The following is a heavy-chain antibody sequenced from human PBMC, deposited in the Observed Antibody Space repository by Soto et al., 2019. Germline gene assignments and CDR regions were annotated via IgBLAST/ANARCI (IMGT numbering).Heavy chain of an antibody. V-gene: IGHV1-69*13. CDR3: ARAVSSSWSGRDYYYGMDV. Sequence: GASVKVSCKASGGTFSSYAISWVRQAPGQGLEWMGGIIPIFGTANYAQKFQGRVTITADESTSTAYMELSSLRSEDTAVYYCARAVSSSWSGRDYYYGMDVWGQGTTVTVSS. D-gene: IGHD6-13*01. CDR1: GGTFSSYA. CDR2: IIPIFGTA. J-gene: IGHJ6*02.